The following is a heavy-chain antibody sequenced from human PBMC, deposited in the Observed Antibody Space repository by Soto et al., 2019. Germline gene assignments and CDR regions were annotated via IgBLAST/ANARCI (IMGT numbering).Heavy chain of an antibody. J-gene: IGHJ5*02. CDR1: GFTFSNYP. Sequence: GGSPRLSCAASGFTFSNYPMSWVRQAPGKGLEWVSVISGSGAFYADSVKGRFTISRDHSKNTLYLQMNSLRGDDTAVYYCAKDSWGGTVSGWSHDPWGQGTLVTVSS. V-gene: IGHV3-23*01. CDR3: AKDSWGGTVSGWSHDP. D-gene: IGHD6-19*01. CDR2: ISGSGA.